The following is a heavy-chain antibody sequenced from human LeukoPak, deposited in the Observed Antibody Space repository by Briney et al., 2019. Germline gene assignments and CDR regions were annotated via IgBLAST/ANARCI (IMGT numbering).Heavy chain of an antibody. CDR2: IKQDGSEK. CDR3: AREVPMYFDY. D-gene: IGHD1-1*01. J-gene: IGHJ4*02. CDR1: GFIFSEYW. V-gene: IGHV3-7*01. Sequence: GGSLRLSCAASGFIFSEYWMNWVRQAPGKGLEWVANIKQDGSEKYYVDSVKGRFTISRDNAKNSLYLQMNSLRAEDTAVYYCAREVPMYFDYCGQGTLVTVSS.